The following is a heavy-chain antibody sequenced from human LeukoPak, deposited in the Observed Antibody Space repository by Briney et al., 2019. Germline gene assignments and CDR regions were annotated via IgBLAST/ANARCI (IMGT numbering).Heavy chain of an antibody. D-gene: IGHD5-24*01. Sequence: SETLSLTCAVYGGSLRSYYWSWIRQSPGKGLEWIGEVSHSGTTTYNPSLKGRVLISMDTSKRQFSLKVASVTAADTAIYYCARVGGWLQLKRWGFDYWGQGTPVTVSS. CDR3: ARVGGWLQLKRWGFDY. CDR2: VSHSGTT. J-gene: IGHJ4*02. CDR1: GGSLRSYY. V-gene: IGHV4-34*01.